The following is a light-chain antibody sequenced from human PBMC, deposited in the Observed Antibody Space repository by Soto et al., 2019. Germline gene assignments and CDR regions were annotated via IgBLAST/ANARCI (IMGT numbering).Light chain of an antibody. J-gene: IGLJ2*01. CDR3: AAWDGSLTGVV. V-gene: IGLV1-44*01. Sequence: QSVLTQPPSASGTPGQRVTISCSGSTSNIGSNTVTWYQQLPGTAPKLLIYRDNQRPSGVPDRFSGSKSGTSASLAISGLQSEDEADYYCAAWDGSLTGVVFGGGPKPTVL. CDR1: TSNIGSNT. CDR2: RDN.